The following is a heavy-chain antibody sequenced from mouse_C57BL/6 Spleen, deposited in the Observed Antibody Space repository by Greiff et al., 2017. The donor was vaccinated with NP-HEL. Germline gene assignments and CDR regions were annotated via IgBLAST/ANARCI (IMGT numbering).Heavy chain of an antibody. CDR3: ATSYYGNYFDY. V-gene: IGHV1-7*01. CDR1: GYTFTSYW. D-gene: IGHD2-1*01. CDR2: INPSSGYT. Sequence: QVQLQQSGAELAKPGASVKLSCKASGYTFTSYWMHWVKQRPGQGLEWIGYINPSSGYTKYNQKFKDKATLTADKSSSTAYMQLSRLTSEDSAVYYCATSYYGNYFDYWGQGTTLTVSS. J-gene: IGHJ2*01.